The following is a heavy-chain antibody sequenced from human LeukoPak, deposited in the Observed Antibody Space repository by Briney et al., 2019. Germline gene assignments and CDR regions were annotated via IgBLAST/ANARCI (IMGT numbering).Heavy chain of an antibody. J-gene: IGHJ5*02. Sequence: KTSETLSLTCTVSGGSISSYYWSWIRQPPGKGLEWIGYIYYSGSTNYNPSLKSRVTISVDTSKNQFSLKLSSVTAADTAVYYCARRPSFRITGAPFDPWGQGTLVTVSS. CDR3: ARRPSFRITGAPFDP. V-gene: IGHV4-59*08. CDR1: GGSISSYY. CDR2: IYYSGST. D-gene: IGHD1-20*01.